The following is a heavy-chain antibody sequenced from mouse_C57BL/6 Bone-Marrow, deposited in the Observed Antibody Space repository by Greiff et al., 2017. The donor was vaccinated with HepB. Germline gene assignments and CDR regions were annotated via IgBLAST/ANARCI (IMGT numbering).Heavy chain of an antibody. V-gene: IGHV14-4*01. D-gene: IGHD2-3*01. J-gene: IGHJ4*01. CDR1: GFNIKDDY. CDR3: TCLSYYYAMDY. CDR2: IDPENGDT. Sequence: VQLKESGAELVRPGASVKLSCTASGFNIKDDYMHWVKQRPEQGLEWIGWIDPENGDTEYASKFQGKATITADTSSNTAYLQLSSLTSEDTAVYYCTCLSYYYAMDYWGQGTSVTVSS.